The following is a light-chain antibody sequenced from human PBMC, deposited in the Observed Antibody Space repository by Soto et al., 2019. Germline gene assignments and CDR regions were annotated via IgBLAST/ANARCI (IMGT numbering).Light chain of an antibody. J-gene: IGKJ4*01. V-gene: IGKV3-11*01. CDR1: QSVGSS. CDR3: QQRSTCPLT. CDR2: DAS. Sequence: EIVLTQSPGPLSLSPGERATLSCRASQSVGSSLFWYQQKPGQAPRLLIYDASHRATGIPAGFTGSGSGTDFTLTISSLEPEDFAVYCCQQRSTCPLTFGGGTKLEIK.